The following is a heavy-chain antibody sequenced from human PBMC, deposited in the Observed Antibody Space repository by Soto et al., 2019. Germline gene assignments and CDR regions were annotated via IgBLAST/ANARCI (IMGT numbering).Heavy chain of an antibody. D-gene: IGHD3-22*01. V-gene: IGHV4-30-2*01. J-gene: IGHJ4*02. CDR3: ARDSCSGYYLDY. Sequence: QLQLQESGSGLVKPSQTLSLTCAVSGDSISSGGYSWNWIRQPPGKGLEWIGYIYHSGGTDYNPSPKSRVTITVDSSNNQFSLKLSSVTAADTAVYYCARDSCSGYYLDYWGQGTLVTVSS. CDR1: GDSISSGGYS. CDR2: IYHSGGT.